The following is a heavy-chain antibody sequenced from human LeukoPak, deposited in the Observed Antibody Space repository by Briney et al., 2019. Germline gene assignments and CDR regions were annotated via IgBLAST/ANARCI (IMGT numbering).Heavy chain of an antibody. V-gene: IGHV3-48*02. J-gene: IGHJ4*02. CDR2: ISSSSSTI. CDR1: GFTFSSYS. D-gene: IGHD6-19*01. Sequence: GGSLRLSCAASGFTFSSYSMNWVRQAPGKGLEWVSYISSSSSTIYYADSVKGRFTISRDNAKNSLYLQMNGLRDEDTAVYYRARDRDSSVDYWGQGTPVTVSS. CDR3: ARDRDSSVDY.